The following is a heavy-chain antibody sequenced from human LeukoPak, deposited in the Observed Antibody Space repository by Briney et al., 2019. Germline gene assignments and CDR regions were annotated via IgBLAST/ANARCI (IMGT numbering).Heavy chain of an antibody. J-gene: IGHJ4*02. CDR2: ISGSGGST. CDR3: AKGGYCSSTSCSTPWDY. Sequence: GGSLRLSCAASGFTFSSYAMSWVRQAPGKGLEWVSAISGSGGSTYYADSVKGRFTISRANSKNTVSLQMNSLRAEDTAVYYCAKGGYCSSTSCSTPWDYWGQGTLVTVSS. D-gene: IGHD2-2*01. V-gene: IGHV3-23*01. CDR1: GFTFSSYA.